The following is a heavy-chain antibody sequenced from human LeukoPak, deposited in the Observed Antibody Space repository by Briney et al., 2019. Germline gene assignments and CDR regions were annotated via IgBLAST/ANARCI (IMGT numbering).Heavy chain of an antibody. J-gene: IGHJ3*02. Sequence: PGRSLRLSCAASGLNFDNYAMHWVRQAPGKGLEWVSGISWNSGSIDYADSVKGRFTVSRDNAKNSLYLQMNSLRAEDMALYYCATTSRGAFDIWGQGTMVTVSS. CDR3: ATTSRGAFDI. D-gene: IGHD2-2*01. CDR2: ISWNSGSI. CDR1: GLNFDNYA. V-gene: IGHV3-9*03.